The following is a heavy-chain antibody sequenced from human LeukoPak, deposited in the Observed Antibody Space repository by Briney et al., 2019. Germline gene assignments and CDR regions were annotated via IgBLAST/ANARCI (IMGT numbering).Heavy chain of an antibody. D-gene: IGHD4-23*01. Sequence: KPSETLSLTCTVSGGSISSYYWSWIRQPPGKGLEWIGYIYYSGSTNYNPSLKSRVTISVDTSKNQFPLKLSSVTAADTAVYYCARVGPGGNSNYWGQGTLVTVSS. J-gene: IGHJ4*02. CDR3: ARVGPGGNSNY. CDR1: GGSISSYY. V-gene: IGHV4-59*01. CDR2: IYYSGST.